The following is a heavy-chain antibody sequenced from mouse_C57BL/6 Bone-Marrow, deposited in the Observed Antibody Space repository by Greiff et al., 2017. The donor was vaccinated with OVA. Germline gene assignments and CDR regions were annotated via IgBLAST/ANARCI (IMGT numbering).Heavy chain of an antibody. V-gene: IGHV1-64*01. CDR2: IHPNSGST. Sequence: QVQLKQPGAELVKPGASVKLSCKASGYTFTSYWMHWVKQRPGQGLEWIGMIHPNSGSTNYNEKFKSKATLTVDKSSSTAYMQLSSLTSEDSAVYYCARDYGSSYVDYWGQGTTLTVSS. CDR3: ARDYGSSYVDY. J-gene: IGHJ2*01. CDR1: GYTFTSYW. D-gene: IGHD1-1*01.